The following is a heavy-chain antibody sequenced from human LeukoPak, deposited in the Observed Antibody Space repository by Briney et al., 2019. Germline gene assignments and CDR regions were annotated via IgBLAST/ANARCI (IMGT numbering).Heavy chain of an antibody. Sequence: TSETLSLTCAVYGGSFSGYYWSWIRQPPGKGLEWIGEINHSGSTNYNPSLKSRVTISVDTSKNQFSLKLSSVTAADTAAYYCARGKAPAKVDYWGQGTLVTVSS. CDR1: GGSFSGYY. CDR3: ARGKAPAKVDY. V-gene: IGHV4-34*01. J-gene: IGHJ4*02. CDR2: INHSGST.